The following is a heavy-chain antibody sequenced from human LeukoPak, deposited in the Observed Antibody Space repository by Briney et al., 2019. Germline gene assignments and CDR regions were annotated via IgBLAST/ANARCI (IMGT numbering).Heavy chain of an antibody. J-gene: IGHJ4*02. V-gene: IGHV1-24*01. Sequence: ASVRVSCKVSGFTLTELSIHWVRQAPGEGLEWMGGFDPEDGETIYAQSFQDRVTMTEDTSTDTAYMELSSLRSEDTANYYCATAVTYYDFDYWGQGTLVTVSP. D-gene: IGHD3-3*01. CDR3: ATAVTYYDFDY. CDR1: GFTLTELS. CDR2: FDPEDGET.